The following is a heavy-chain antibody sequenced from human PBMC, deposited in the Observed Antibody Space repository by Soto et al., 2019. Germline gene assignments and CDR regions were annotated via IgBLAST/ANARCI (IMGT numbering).Heavy chain of an antibody. CDR2: VIPIFGTP. J-gene: IGHJ6*02. Sequence: QVQLVQSGAEVKKPGSSVKVSCKAPGGTFSTYAISWVRQAPGQGLEWMGGVIPIFGTPKYAQKFQGRVTITAEESTSTGYMELRSLRSEDTPVYYCARSQGGSSSLDIYYYYYYGMDVWGQGTTVTVSS. CDR3: ARSQGGSSSLDIYYYYYYGMDV. V-gene: IGHV1-69*01. CDR1: GGTFSTYA. D-gene: IGHD2-15*01.